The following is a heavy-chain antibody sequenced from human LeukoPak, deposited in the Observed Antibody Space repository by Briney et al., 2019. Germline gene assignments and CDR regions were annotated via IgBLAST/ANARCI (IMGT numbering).Heavy chain of an antibody. D-gene: IGHD3-9*01. V-gene: IGHV3-23*01. CDR1: GFTFSSYA. CDR3: AKTGRPDYYSRDAFDI. CDR2: ISGSGGST. J-gene: IGHJ3*02. Sequence: GGSLRLSCAASGFTFSSYAMSWVRQAPGKGLEWVSAISGSGGSTYYADSVKGRFTISRDNSKNTLYLQMNSLRAEDTAVYYCAKTGRPDYYSRDAFDIWGQGTMVTVSS.